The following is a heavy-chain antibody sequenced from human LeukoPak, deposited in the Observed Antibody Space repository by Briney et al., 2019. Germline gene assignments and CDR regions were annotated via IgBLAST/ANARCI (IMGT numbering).Heavy chain of an antibody. Sequence: GASVKVSCKASGYTFTSYGISWVRQAPGQGLEWMGGIIPIFGTANYAQKFQGRVTITADKSTSTAYMELSSLRSEDTAVYYCARSSFLITMVRGVMNPTLNWFDPWGQGTLVTVSS. CDR1: GYTFTSYG. V-gene: IGHV1-69*06. D-gene: IGHD3-10*01. CDR3: ARSSFLITMVRGVMNPTLNWFDP. CDR2: IIPIFGTA. J-gene: IGHJ5*02.